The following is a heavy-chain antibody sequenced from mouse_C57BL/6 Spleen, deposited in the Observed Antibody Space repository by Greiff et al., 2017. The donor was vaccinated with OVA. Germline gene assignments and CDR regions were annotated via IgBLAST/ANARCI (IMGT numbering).Heavy chain of an antibody. V-gene: IGHV1-66*01. D-gene: IGHD2-4*01. J-gene: IGHJ4*01. CDR2: IYPGSGNT. Sequence: VKVVESGPELVKPGASVKISCKASGYSFTSYYIHWVKQRPGQGLEWIGWIYPGSGNTKYNEKFKGKATLTADTSSSTAYMQLSSLTSEDSAVYYCARKGYYDYDGDYWGQGTSVTVSS. CDR3: ARKGYYDYDGDY. CDR1: GYSFTSYY.